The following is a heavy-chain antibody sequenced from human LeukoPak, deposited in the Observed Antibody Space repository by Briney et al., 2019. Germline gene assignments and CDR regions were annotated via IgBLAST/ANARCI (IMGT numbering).Heavy chain of an antibody. Sequence: GASVKVSCKASGYTFTGYYIHWVRQAPGQGLEWMGRINPNNDGTNYAQKFQGRVTMTRDTSISTAYMELSRLGSDDTAVYYCARDYSNYDYYYAMDVWGQGTTVTVSS. J-gene: IGHJ6*02. D-gene: IGHD4-11*01. CDR3: ARDYSNYDYYYAMDV. CDR1: GYTFTGYY. CDR2: INPNNDGT. V-gene: IGHV1-2*06.